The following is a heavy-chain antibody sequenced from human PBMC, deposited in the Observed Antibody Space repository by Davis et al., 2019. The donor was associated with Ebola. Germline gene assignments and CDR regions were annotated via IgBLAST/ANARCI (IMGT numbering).Heavy chain of an antibody. CDR3: ASGTTVTTGFDN. J-gene: IGHJ4*02. CDR1: EYTFTGYY. V-gene: IGHV1-2*06. Sequence: ASVKVSCKASEYTFTGYYMHWVRQAPGQGLEWMGRINPNSGGTNYAQRFQGRVTMTRDTSISTAYMELSRLRSDDTAVYYCASGTTVTTGFDNWGQGTLVTVSS. D-gene: IGHD4-17*01. CDR2: INPNSGGT.